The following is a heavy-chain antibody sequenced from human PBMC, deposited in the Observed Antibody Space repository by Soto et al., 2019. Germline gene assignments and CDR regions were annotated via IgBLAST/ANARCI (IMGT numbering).Heavy chain of an antibody. CDR1: GFTFSSYW. V-gene: IGHV3-23*01. Sequence: GVLRLSCAASGFTFSSYWMSWVRQAPGKGLEWVSAISGSGGSTYYADSVKGRFTISRDNSKNTLYLQMNSLRAEDTAVYYCAKGITGTVNYYYYYMDVWGKGTTVTVSS. J-gene: IGHJ6*03. CDR3: AKGITGTVNYYYYYMDV. CDR2: ISGSGGST. D-gene: IGHD1-20*01.